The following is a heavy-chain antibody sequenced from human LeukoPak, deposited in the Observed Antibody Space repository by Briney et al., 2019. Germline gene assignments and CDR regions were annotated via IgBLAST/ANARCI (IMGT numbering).Heavy chain of an antibody. D-gene: IGHD6-19*01. Sequence: PGGSLRLSCAASGLTFSSHWMHWVRQAPGKGLVWVSRITNDGSSTTYADSVKGRFTISRDNSKNTLYLQMSSLRAEDTAVYYCARDRGPYSSGWYRGLNWGQGTLVTVSS. J-gene: IGHJ4*02. CDR2: ITNDGSST. CDR3: ARDRGPYSSGWYRGLN. V-gene: IGHV3-74*01. CDR1: GLTFSSHW.